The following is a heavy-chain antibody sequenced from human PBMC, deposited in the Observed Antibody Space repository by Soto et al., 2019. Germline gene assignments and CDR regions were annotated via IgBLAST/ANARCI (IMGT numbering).Heavy chain of an antibody. V-gene: IGHV4-59*01. CDR3: AREEDRSSESHYYYGMDV. D-gene: IGHD6-13*01. Sequence: QVQLQESGPGLVKPSETLSLTCTVSGGSISSYYWSWIRQPPGKGLEWIGYIYYSGSTNYNPSLKSRVTISVDTSKNQFSLKLSSVTAADTAVYYCAREEDRSSESHYYYGMDVWGQGTTVTVSS. J-gene: IGHJ6*02. CDR1: GGSISSYY. CDR2: IYYSGST.